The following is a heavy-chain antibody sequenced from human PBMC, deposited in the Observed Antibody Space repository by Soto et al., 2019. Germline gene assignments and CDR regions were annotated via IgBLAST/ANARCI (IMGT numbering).Heavy chain of an antibody. CDR1: GFTFSSYG. CDR3: AKDANLGTVFYYYGMDV. D-gene: IGHD4-17*01. J-gene: IGHJ6*02. CDR2: ISYDGNNK. V-gene: IGHV3-30*18. Sequence: GGSLRLSCAASGFTFSSYGMHWVRQAPGKGLEWVAVISYDGNNKYYADSVKGRFTISRDNSKNTLFLQVNSLRAEDTAVYYCAKDANLGTVFYYYGMDVWGQGTTVTVSS.